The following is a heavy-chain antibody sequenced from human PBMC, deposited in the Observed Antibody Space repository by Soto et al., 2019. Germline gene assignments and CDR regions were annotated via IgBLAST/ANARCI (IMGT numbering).Heavy chain of an antibody. CDR3: ARVIVGATYPHNWFDP. V-gene: IGHV4-34*01. Sequence: SETLSLTCAFYGGSFSGYYWSWIRQPPGKGLEWIGEINHSGSTNYNPSLKSRVTISVDTSKNQFSLKLSSVTAADTAVYYCARVIVGATYPHNWFDPWGQGTLVTVSS. CDR2: INHSGST. D-gene: IGHD1-26*01. J-gene: IGHJ5*02. CDR1: GGSFSGYY.